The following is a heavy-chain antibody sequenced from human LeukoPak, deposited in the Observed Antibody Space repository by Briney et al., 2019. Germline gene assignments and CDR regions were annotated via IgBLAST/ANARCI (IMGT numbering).Heavy chain of an antibody. CDR1: GFTFSSYE. CDR3: ARELQYYYDSSGYHDY. V-gene: IGHV3-48*03. D-gene: IGHD3-22*01. Sequence: GGSLRLSCAASGFTFSSYEMNWVRQAPGKGLDWVSYISSSGSTIYYADSVKGRFTISRDNAKNSLYLQMNSLRAEDTAVYYCARELQYYYDSSGYHDYWGQGTLVTVSS. CDR2: ISSSGSTI. J-gene: IGHJ4*02.